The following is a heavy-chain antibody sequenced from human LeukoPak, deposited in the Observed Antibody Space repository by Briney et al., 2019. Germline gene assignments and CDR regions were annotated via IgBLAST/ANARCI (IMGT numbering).Heavy chain of an antibody. J-gene: IGHJ4*02. CDR1: GFTFSSYA. Sequence: TGGSLRLSCAASGFTFSSYAMSCVRQAPGKELEWVSAISGSGGSTYYAASVKGRFTISRDNSKNTLYLQMNSLRAEDTAVYYCAKEGTYYYGSRLIDYWGQGTLVTVSS. CDR2: ISGSGGST. CDR3: AKEGTYYYGSRLIDY. V-gene: IGHV3-23*01. D-gene: IGHD3-10*01.